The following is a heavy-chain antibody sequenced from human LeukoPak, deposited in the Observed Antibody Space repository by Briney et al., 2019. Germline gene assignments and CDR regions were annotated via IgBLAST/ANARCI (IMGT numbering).Heavy chain of an antibody. CDR3: AKGVGDRYCGGDCYSTFFDY. D-gene: IGHD2-21*01. Sequence: GGSLRLSCVVSGFTVSSNYMSWVRQAPGKGLEWVSAISGSGGSTYYADSVKGRFTISRDNSKNTLYLQMNSLRAEDTAVYYCAKGVGDRYCGGDCYSTFFDYWGQGTLVTVSS. J-gene: IGHJ4*02. V-gene: IGHV3-23*01. CDR1: GFTVSSNY. CDR2: ISGSGGST.